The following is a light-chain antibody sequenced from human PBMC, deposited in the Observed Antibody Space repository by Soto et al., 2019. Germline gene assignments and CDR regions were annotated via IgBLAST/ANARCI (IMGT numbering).Light chain of an antibody. CDR1: QSVKSY. CDR2: DAS. J-gene: IGKJ4*01. V-gene: IGKV3-11*01. CDR3: QSRSSWPPVLT. Sequence: ENVLTQSPVTLSLSPGERATLSCSASQSVKSYLAWYQQKPCQAPRLLIYDASNRAADIPARFSGSGSGTDFTLTISSLDPEDFAVYYCQSRSSWPPVLTFGGGTKVEIK.